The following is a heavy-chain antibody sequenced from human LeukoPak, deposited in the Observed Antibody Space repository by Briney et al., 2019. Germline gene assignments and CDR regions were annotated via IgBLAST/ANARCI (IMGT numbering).Heavy chain of an antibody. Sequence: PGRSLRLSCAASGFTFSSYSMNWVRQAPAEGLEWVSSISSSSSYIYYADSVKGRFTISRDNAKNSLYLQMNSLRAEDTAVYYCARGSPFTMVRGVIETDYWGQGTLVTVSS. CDR3: ARGSPFTMVRGVIETDY. D-gene: IGHD3-10*01. V-gene: IGHV3-21*01. J-gene: IGHJ4*02. CDR2: ISSSSSYI. CDR1: GFTFSSYS.